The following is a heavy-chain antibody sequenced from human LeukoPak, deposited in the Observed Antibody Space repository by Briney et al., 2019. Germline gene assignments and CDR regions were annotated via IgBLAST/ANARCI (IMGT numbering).Heavy chain of an antibody. CDR1: GFTFSSYG. CDR3: ARDALYSNFDY. V-gene: IGHV3-33*08. CDR2: IWYDGGNK. J-gene: IGHJ4*02. Sequence: GGSLRLSCAASGFTFSSYGMHWVRQAPGKGLEWVAVIWYDGGNKYYADSVKGRFTISRDNSKNTLYLQMNSLRAEDTAAYYCARDALYSNFDYWGQGTLVTVSS. D-gene: IGHD1-26*01.